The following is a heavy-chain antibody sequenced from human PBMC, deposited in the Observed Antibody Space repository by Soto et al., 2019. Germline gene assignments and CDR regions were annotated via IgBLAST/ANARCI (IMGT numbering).Heavy chain of an antibody. J-gene: IGHJ6*02. CDR3: ARSGSGSYYNRSYYYGMDV. CDR1: GGSFSGYY. CDR2: INHSGST. D-gene: IGHD3-10*01. V-gene: IGHV4-34*01. Sequence: PSETLSITCAVYGGSFSGYYWSWICQPPGKGLEWIGEINHSGSTNYNPSLKSRVTISVDTSKNQFSLKLSSVTAADTAVYYCARSGSGSYYNRSYYYGMDVWGQGTTVTVSS.